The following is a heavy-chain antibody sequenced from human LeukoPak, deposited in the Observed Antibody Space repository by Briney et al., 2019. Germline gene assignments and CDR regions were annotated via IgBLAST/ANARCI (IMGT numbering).Heavy chain of an antibody. CDR1: AFTFSSYE. D-gene: IGHD1-26*01. CDR3: ARAQYSGSHSPFDY. V-gene: IGHV3-48*03. Sequence: QPGGSLRLSCAASAFTFSSYEMSWVRQAPGKGLERVSYISSSGSTIYYADSVKGRFTISRDNAKNSLYLQMNSLRAEDTAVYYCARAQYSGSHSPFDYWGQGTLVTVSS. J-gene: IGHJ4*02. CDR2: ISSSGSTI.